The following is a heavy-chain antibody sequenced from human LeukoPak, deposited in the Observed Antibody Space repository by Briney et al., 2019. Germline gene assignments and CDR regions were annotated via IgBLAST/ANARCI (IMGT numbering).Heavy chain of an antibody. CDR1: GFTVSSKY. J-gene: IGHJ4*02. V-gene: IGHV3-53*01. CDR3: ARHSTSWGEVDY. CDR2: IYSGGST. D-gene: IGHD6-13*01. Sequence: GGSLRLSCAASGFTVSSKYMSGGRQAPGEGLEWVSVIYSGGSTYYVDSVKGRFTISRDNSKNTLYLQMNSLRVEDTAVYYCARHSTSWGEVDYWGQGTLVTVSS.